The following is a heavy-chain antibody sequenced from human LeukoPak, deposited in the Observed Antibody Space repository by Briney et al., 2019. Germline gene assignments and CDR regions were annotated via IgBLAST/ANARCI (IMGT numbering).Heavy chain of an antibody. D-gene: IGHD5-18*01. CDR1: GFTFSSYA. V-gene: IGHV3-23*01. J-gene: IGHJ4*02. CDR3: AKDLSNTAMVTDFDY. CDR2: ISGSGGST. Sequence: GGSLRLSCAASGFTFSSYAMSWVRQAPGKGLEWVSAISGSGGSTYYADSVKGRFTISRDNSKNTLYLQMNGLRAEDTAVYYCAKDLSNTAMVTDFDYWGQGTLVTVSS.